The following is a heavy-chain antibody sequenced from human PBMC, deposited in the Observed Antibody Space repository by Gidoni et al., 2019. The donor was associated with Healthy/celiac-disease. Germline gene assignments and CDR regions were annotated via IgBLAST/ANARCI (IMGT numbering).Heavy chain of an antibody. V-gene: IGHV5-51*03. CDR2: IYPGDSDT. CDR1: GSSFTSYW. D-gene: IGHD6-13*01. J-gene: IGHJ3*02. CDR3: ARPRIAADDAFDI. Sequence: EVQLVQSGAEVKKPGESLKISCQGSGSSFTSYWIGWVRQMPGKGLEWMGIIYPGDSDTRYSPSFQGQVTISADKSISTAYLQWSSLKASDTAMYYCARPRIAADDAFDIWGQGTMVTVSS.